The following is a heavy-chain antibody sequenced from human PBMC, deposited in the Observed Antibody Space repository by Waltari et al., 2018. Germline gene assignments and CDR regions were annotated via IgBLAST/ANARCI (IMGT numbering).Heavy chain of an antibody. D-gene: IGHD6-13*01. CDR1: GGSISSSSYY. Sequence: QLQLQESGPGLVKPSETLSLTCTVSGGSISSSSYYWGWIRQPPGKGLEWIGSIYYSGSTYYNPSLKSRVTISVDTSKNQFSLKLSSVTAADTAVYYCARDKGGLAAAGTHIDYWGQGTLVTVSS. J-gene: IGHJ4*02. CDR2: IYYSGST. V-gene: IGHV4-39*07. CDR3: ARDKGGLAAAGTHIDY.